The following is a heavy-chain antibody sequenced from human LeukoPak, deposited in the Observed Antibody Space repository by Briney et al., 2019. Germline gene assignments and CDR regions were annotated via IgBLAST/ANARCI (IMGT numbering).Heavy chain of an antibody. CDR2: IKPDGSEK. Sequence: GGSLRLSCAASGFTFSSHWMSWVRQAPGKGPEWVAIIKPDGSEKTYVDSVKGRFTISRDNAKNSLYLQMNSLRAEDTAVHYGGGYGAYDLAYWGQGTLVTVSS. J-gene: IGHJ4*02. CDR3: GGYGAYDLAY. D-gene: IGHD3-3*01. CDR1: GFTFSSHW. V-gene: IGHV3-7*01.